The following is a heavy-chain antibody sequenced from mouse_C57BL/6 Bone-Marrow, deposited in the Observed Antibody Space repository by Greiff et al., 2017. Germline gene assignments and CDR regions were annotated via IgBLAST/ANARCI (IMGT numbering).Heavy chain of an antibody. Sequence: QVQLQQSGAELVRPGTSVKVSCKASGYAFTNYLIEWVKQRPGQGLEWIGVINPGSGGTNYNEKFKGKATLTADKSSSTAYMQLSSLTSEDSAVYFCAREEWLRRWFAYWGQGTLVTVSA. D-gene: IGHD2-2*01. CDR1: GYAFTNYL. J-gene: IGHJ3*01. CDR3: AREEWLRRWFAY. V-gene: IGHV1-54*01. CDR2: INPGSGGT.